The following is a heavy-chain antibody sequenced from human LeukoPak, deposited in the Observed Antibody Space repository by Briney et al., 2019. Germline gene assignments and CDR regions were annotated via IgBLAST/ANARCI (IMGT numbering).Heavy chain of an antibody. Sequence: GRSLRLSCAASGFTLSSYGMHWVRQAPGKGLEWVAVISYDGSNKYYADSVKGRFTISRDNSKNTLYLQMNSLRAEDTAVYYCAKDLWFGELSDWFDPWGQGTLVTVSS. J-gene: IGHJ5*02. CDR2: ISYDGSNK. D-gene: IGHD3-10*01. CDR1: GFTLSSYG. CDR3: AKDLWFGELSDWFDP. V-gene: IGHV3-30*18.